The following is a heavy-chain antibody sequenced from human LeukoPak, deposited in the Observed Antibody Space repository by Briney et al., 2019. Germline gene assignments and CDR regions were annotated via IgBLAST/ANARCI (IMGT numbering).Heavy chain of an antibody. CDR1: GDSITTSRW. CDR3: ATYLYGGDYGSYYFEY. Sequence: PSGTLSLTCAVPGDSITTSRWWSWARQPPGKGLVWFGEIYHGGTTNYNPSLKSRVIMSVDKSKNHYSLKLTSVTAADTAVYYCATYLYGGDYGSYYFEYWGQGTLVTVSS. CDR2: IYHGGTT. D-gene: IGHD4-23*01. J-gene: IGHJ4*02. V-gene: IGHV4-4*02.